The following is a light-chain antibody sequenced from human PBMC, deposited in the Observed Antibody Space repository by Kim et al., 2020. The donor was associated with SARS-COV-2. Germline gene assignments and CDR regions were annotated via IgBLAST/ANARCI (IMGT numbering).Light chain of an antibody. J-gene: IGKJ1*01. CDR1: HGGSSW. V-gene: IGKV1-5*03. CDR2: KAS. Sequence: AYVGGRVTIACRASHGGSSWLAWYQQKPGKATKVLIYKASSLASGLPSRFSGSGSGTEFTLTISSLQPDDFATYYCQQYETYSRTFGQGTKVDIK. CDR3: QQYETYSRT.